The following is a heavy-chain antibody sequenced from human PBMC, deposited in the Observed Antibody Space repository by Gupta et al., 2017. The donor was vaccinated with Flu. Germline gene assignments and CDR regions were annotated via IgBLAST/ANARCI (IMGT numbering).Heavy chain of an antibody. Sequence: QLQLQESGPGLVKPSETLSLTCTVSGGSISSSSYYWGWIRQPPGKGLEWIGSIYYSGSTYYNPSLKSRVTISVDTSKNQFSLKLSSVTAADTAVYYCAMGRGSDYGDYLERSGEDEVVVDWGQGTLVTVSS. CDR3: AMGRGSDYGDYLERSGEDEVVVD. CDR1: GGSISSSSYY. V-gene: IGHV4-39*01. CDR2: IYYSGST. J-gene: IGHJ4*02. D-gene: IGHD4-17*01.